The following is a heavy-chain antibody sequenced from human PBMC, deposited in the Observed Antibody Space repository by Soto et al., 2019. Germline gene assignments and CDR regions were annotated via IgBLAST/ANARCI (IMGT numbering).Heavy chain of an antibody. Sequence: QLQLQESGPGLVKPSETLSLTCTVSGASISSTNYYWDWLRQSPGEGLEWIGGIYYSGSSYYSSSLKSRVTISVDTSKNQFSLRLTSVTAADTALYYCAKHNTGITVAGYVSFDRWGQGTLVTVSS. V-gene: IGHV4-39*01. D-gene: IGHD6-19*01. CDR3: AKHNTGITVAGYVSFDR. CDR1: GASISSTNYY. J-gene: IGHJ4*02. CDR2: IYYSGSS.